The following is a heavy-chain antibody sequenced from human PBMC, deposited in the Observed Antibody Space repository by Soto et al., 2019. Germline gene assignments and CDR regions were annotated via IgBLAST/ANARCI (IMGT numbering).Heavy chain of an antibody. V-gene: IGHV3-7*01. CDR2: IKQDGSEK. CDR3: ARSPGDCSGGSCYFGRNPGYNFDY. J-gene: IGHJ4*02. Sequence: GGSLRLSCAASGFTFSSYWMSWVRQAPGKGLEWVANIKQDGSEKYYVDSVKGRFTISRDNAKNSLYLQMNSLRAEDTAVYYCARSPGDCSGGSCYFGRNPGYNFDYWGQGTLVTVSS. CDR1: GFTFSSYW. D-gene: IGHD2-15*01.